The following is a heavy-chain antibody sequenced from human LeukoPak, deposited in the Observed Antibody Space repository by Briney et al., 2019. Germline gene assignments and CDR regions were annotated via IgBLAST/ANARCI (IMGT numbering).Heavy chain of an antibody. CDR3: AKDLVGYGLSISGSFDY. V-gene: IGHV3-23*01. J-gene: IGHJ4*02. Sequence: GGSLRLSCAASGFTSSSYAMSWVRQAPGKGLEWVSAISGSGGSTYYADSVKGRFTISRDNSKNTLYLQMNSLRAEDTAVYYCAKDLVGYGLSISGSFDYWGQGTLVTVSA. CDR2: ISGSGGST. D-gene: IGHD5-18*01. CDR1: GFTSSSYA.